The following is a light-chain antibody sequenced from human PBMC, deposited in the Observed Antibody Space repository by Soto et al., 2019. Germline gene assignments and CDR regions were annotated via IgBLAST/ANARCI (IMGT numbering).Light chain of an antibody. CDR1: SSDLGAYNY. CDR3: SSYTSTSSWV. J-gene: IGLJ3*02. CDR2: EVS. Sequence: QSALTQPASVSGSPGQSITISCTGTSSDLGAYNYVSWYQQHPGKAPKLMIYEVSNRPSGVSNRFSGSKSDNTASLTISGLQAEDEADYDCSSYTSTSSWVFGGGTQLTVL. V-gene: IGLV2-14*01.